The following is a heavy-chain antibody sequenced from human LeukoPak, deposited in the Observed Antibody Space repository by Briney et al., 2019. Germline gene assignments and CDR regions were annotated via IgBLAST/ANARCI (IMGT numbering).Heavy chain of an antibody. J-gene: IGHJ6*03. Sequence: GGSLRLSCAASGFTFSSYSMNWVRQAPGKGLEWVSYISGSSSTIYYADSVKGRFTISRDNAKNSLYLQMNSLRAEDTAVYYCAGLSLPYYYYYMDVWGKGTTVTVSS. CDR3: AGLSLPYYYYYMDV. V-gene: IGHV3-48*04. D-gene: IGHD3-22*01. CDR1: GFTFSSYS. CDR2: ISGSSSTI.